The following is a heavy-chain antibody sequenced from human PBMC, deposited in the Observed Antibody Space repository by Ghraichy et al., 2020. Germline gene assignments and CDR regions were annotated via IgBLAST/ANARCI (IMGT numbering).Heavy chain of an antibody. CDR3: ARHGIAAAGRTNWFDP. CDR2: IYYSGST. D-gene: IGHD6-13*01. V-gene: IGHV4-39*01. Sequence: SETLSLTCTVSGGSISSSSYYWGWIRQPPGKGLEWIGSIYYSGSTYYNPSLKSRVTISVDTSKNQFSLKLSSVTAADTAVYYCARHGIAAAGRTNWFDPWGQGTLVTVSS. CDR1: GGSISSSSYY. J-gene: IGHJ5*02.